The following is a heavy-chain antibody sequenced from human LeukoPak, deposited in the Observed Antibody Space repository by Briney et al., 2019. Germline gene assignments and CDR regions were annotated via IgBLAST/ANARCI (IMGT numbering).Heavy chain of an antibody. D-gene: IGHD4-17*01. J-gene: IGHJ4*02. Sequence: GGSLRLSCAASGFTFSSYWMSWVRQAPGKGLEWVANIKQDGSEKYYVDSVKGRFTISRDNAKNSLYLQMNSLRAEDTAVYYCARLFSTVTKCFDYWGQGTLVTVSS. CDR2: IKQDGSEK. CDR3: ARLFSTVTKCFDY. CDR1: GFTFSSYW. V-gene: IGHV3-7*01.